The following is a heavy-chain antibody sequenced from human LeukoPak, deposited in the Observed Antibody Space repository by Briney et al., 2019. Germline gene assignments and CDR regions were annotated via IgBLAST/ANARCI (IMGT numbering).Heavy chain of an antibody. CDR2: ISSNGGST. D-gene: IGHD6-13*01. Sequence: GGSLRLSCAASGFTFSSYAMHWVRQAPGKGLEYVLAISSNGGSTYYANSVKGRFTISRDNSKNTPYLQMGSLRAEDMAVYYCARSSRSGYSSSWDYWGQGTLVTVSS. CDR1: GFTFSSYA. J-gene: IGHJ4*02. V-gene: IGHV3-64*01. CDR3: ARSSRSGYSSSWDY.